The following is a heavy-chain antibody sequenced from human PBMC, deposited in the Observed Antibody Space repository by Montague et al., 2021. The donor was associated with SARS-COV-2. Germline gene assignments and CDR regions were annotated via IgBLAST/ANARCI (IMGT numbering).Heavy chain of an antibody. CDR1: GVSITSTNW. CDR2: ISYGGIA. D-gene: IGHD4-11*01. CDR3: AGKVLTVPADY. J-gene: IGHJ4*02. Sequence: SETLSLTCAVSGVSITSTNWWSLVRQPPGKGLEWIGEISYGGIATYNPSLKSRATISMDRSRNPSSLKLSSFTAADTAMYYCAGKVLTVPADYWGQGTLVTVS. V-gene: IGHV4-4*02.